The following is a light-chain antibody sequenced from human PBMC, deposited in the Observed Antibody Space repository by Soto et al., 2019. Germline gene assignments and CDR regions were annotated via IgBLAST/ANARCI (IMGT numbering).Light chain of an antibody. V-gene: IGLV1-51*01. Sequence: HSVLTQPPSVSAAPGLKVTISCSGASSNIGKNYVSWYQQFPGTAPKLLIYDSNKRPSEIPDRFSGSKSGTSATLGIAGLQSGDEADYYCAAWDSSLSAVVFGGGTKLTVL. J-gene: IGLJ2*01. CDR1: SSNIGKNY. CDR3: AAWDSSLSAVV. CDR2: DSN.